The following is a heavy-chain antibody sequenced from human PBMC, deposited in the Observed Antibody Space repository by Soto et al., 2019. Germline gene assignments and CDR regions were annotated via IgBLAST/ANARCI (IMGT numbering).Heavy chain of an antibody. CDR2: IWYDGSNK. CDR3: ARASYYYDSSGHFDY. CDR1: GFTFSSYG. J-gene: IGHJ4*02. V-gene: IGHV3-33*01. Sequence: SLRLSCAASGFTFSSYGMHWVRQAPGKGLEWVAVIWYDGSNKYYADSVKGRFTISRDNSKNTLYLQMNSLRAEDTAVYYCARASYYYDSSGHFDYWGQGTLVTVSS. D-gene: IGHD3-22*01.